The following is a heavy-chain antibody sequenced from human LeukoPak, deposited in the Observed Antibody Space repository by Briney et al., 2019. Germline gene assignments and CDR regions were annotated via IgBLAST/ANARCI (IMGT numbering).Heavy chain of an antibody. CDR3: ARDLSGVTGYSYGRGIDY. CDR2: IKQDGRAK. Sequence: PGGSLRLSCAASGFTLSSYWMSWVRQAPGEGLEWAANIKQDGRAKYYVDSVKGRFTISRDNAKTSLYLQMNSLRAEDTAVYYCARDLSGVTGYSYGRGIDYWGQGTLVTVSS. J-gene: IGHJ4*02. CDR1: GFTLSSYW. V-gene: IGHV3-7*01. D-gene: IGHD5-18*01.